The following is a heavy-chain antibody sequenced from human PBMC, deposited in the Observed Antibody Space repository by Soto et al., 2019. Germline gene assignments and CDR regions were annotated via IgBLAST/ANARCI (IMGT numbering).Heavy chain of an antibody. CDR2: INPSGGST. Sequence: ASVKVSCKASGYTFTSYYMHWVRQAPGQGLEWMGIINPSGGSTSYAQKFQGRVTMTRDTSTSTVYMEMSSLRSEDTAVYYCARVREVTIFGVVTLGAFDIWGQGTMVTVSS. CDR3: ARVREVTIFGVVTLGAFDI. CDR1: GYTFTSYY. J-gene: IGHJ3*02. V-gene: IGHV1-46*01. D-gene: IGHD3-3*01.